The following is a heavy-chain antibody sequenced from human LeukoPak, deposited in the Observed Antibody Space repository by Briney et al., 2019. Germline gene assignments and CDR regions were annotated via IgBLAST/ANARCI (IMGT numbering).Heavy chain of an antibody. CDR1: GYTFTGYY. V-gene: IGHV1-46*01. CDR3: ARDNSVEDTAWWFDP. D-gene: IGHD4-23*01. Sequence: ASVKVSCMASGYTFTGYYMHWVRQAPGQGLEWMGIINPSGGSTSYAQKFQGRVTMTRDMSTSTDYMELSSLRSEDTAVYYCARDNSVEDTAWWFDPWGQGTLVTVSS. J-gene: IGHJ5*02. CDR2: INPSGGST.